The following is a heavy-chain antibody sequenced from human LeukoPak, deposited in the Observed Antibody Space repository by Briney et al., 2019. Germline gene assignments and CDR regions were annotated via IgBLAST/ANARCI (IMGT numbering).Heavy chain of an antibody. CDR2: ISYDGSNK. Sequence: GGSLRLSCAASGFTFSSYGMHWVRQAPGKGLEWAAVISYDGSNKYYADSVKGRFTISRDNSKNTLYLQMNSLRAEDTAVYYCARDGEKWVIGWFDQWGQGTPVTVSS. CDR3: ARDGEKWVIGWFDQ. J-gene: IGHJ5*02. V-gene: IGHV3-30*03. CDR1: GFTFSSYG. D-gene: IGHD2-8*01.